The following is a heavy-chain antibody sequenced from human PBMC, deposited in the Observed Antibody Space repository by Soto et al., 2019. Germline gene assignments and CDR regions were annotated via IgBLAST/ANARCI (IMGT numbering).Heavy chain of an antibody. J-gene: IGHJ2*01. CDR1: GFTFSCCA. D-gene: IGHD3-16*01. CDR3: AINRGGGFYTILSFAS. Sequence: EVQLLDSGGGLVQPGGSLRLSCAASGFTFSCCAMSWVRQAPGKGLEWVSTIHGDGDYMQYTDSVKGRFTISRDNSRKTLYLLMASLRGADTVVYYCAINRGGGFYTILSFASWGGGTLVSVSS. CDR2: IHGDGDYM. V-gene: IGHV3-23*01.